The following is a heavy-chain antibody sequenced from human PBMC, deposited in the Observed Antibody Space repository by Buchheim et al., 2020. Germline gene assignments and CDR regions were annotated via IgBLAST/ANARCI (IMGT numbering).Heavy chain of an antibody. CDR1: GFKFNDYA. J-gene: IGHJ6*02. V-gene: IGHV3-9*01. CDR2: ISWDSGSL. Sequence: EVHLVESGGDLVQPGRSLRLSCVGSGFKFNDYAMHWVRQAPGKGLEWVSGISWDSGSLGYADSVKGRFTISRDNAKNSLYLQMNSLRAEDTAVYYCARDRRTVTHYYYYGMDVWGQGTT. CDR3: ARDRRTVTHYYYYGMDV. D-gene: IGHD4-11*01.